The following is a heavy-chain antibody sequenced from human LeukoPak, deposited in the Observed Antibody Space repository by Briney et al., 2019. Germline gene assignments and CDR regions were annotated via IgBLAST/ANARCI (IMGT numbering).Heavy chain of an antibody. V-gene: IGHV1-2*02. D-gene: IGHD6-6*01. CDR2: INPNSGST. Sequence: ASVKVSCKASGYTFTDYYMHWVRQAPGQGLEWMGWINPNSGSTNYAQKFQGRVTMTRDTSISTVYMEMSRLRSDDTAVYYCARESVPAVAARRGLNYWGQGTLVAVSS. CDR1: GYTFTDYY. J-gene: IGHJ4*02. CDR3: ARESVPAVAARRGLNY.